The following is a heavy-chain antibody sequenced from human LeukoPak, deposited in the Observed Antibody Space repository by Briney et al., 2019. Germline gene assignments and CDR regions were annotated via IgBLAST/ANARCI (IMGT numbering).Heavy chain of an antibody. J-gene: IGHJ4*02. CDR2: MNPNSGNT. D-gene: IGHD3-10*01. CDR1: GYTFSTYD. Sequence: EASVKVSCKASGYTFSTYDINWVRQATGQGLEWMGWMNPNSGNTDYAQKFQGRVTMTRNTSISTAYMELSGLRSEDTAVYDCARVRYYGPGIYYRGLAYWGQGSLVTVSS. CDR3: ARVRYYGPGIYYRGLAY. V-gene: IGHV1-8*01.